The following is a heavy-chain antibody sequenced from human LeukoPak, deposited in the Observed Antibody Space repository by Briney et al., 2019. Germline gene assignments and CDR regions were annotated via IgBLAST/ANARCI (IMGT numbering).Heavy chain of an antibody. J-gene: IGHJ5*02. V-gene: IGHV5-51*01. Sequence: GESLKISCKGFGYSFTSYWIGWVRQMPGKGLEWMGIVYPSDSDTRYSPSFQGQVTISADKSITTAYLQWSSLKPSDTAVYYCARRGGAGRFDPWDQGTLVTVSS. CDR2: VYPSDSDT. CDR3: ARRGGAGRFDP. D-gene: IGHD3-16*01. CDR1: GYSFTSYW.